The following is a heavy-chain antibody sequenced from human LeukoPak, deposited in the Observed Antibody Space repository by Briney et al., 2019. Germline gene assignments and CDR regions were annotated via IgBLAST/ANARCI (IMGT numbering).Heavy chain of an antibody. V-gene: IGHV3-30-3*01. J-gene: IGHJ4*02. CDR3: ARDRTTQTVSYDTEYYFDY. Sequence: GGSLRLSCAASGFTFSSYAMHWVRQAPGKGLEWVAVISYDGSNKYYADPVKGRFTISRDNSKNTLYLQMNSLRAEDTAVYYCARDRTTQTVSYDTEYYFDYWGQGTLVTVSS. D-gene: IGHD3-10*01. CDR1: GFTFSSYA. CDR2: ISYDGSNK.